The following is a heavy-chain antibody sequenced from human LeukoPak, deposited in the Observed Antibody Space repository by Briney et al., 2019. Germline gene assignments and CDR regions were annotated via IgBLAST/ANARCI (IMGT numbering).Heavy chain of an antibody. CDR1: GGSISSYY. CDR3: ARTGLLNWYFDL. J-gene: IGHJ2*01. V-gene: IGHV4-59*12. Sequence: SETLSLTCTVSGGSISSYYWSWIRQPPGKGLEWIGYIYYSGSTNYNPSLKSRVTMSVDTSKNQFSLKLSSVTALDTAVYYCARTGLLNWYFDLWGRSTLVTVSS. D-gene: IGHD3-10*01. CDR2: IYYSGST.